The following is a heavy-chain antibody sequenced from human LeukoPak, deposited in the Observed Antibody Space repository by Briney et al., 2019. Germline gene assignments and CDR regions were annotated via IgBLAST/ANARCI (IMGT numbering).Heavy chain of an antibody. CDR3: ARTRYYYNSRSYGAPYYFDY. Sequence: SETLSLTCTVSGGSISSTNVYWGWVRQPPEKGLEWIGSIYYSGSTYYNPSLKSRVTISVDTSKNQFSLKLSSVTAADTAVYYCARTRYYYNSRSYGAPYYFDYWGQGTLVTVSS. V-gene: IGHV4-39*01. CDR1: GGSISSTNVY. J-gene: IGHJ4*02. D-gene: IGHD3-10*01. CDR2: IYYSGST.